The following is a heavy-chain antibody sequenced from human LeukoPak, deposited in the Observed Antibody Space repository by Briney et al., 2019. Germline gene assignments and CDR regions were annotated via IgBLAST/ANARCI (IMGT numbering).Heavy chain of an antibody. CDR2: ISWNSGSI. D-gene: IGHD3-10*01. CDR1: GFTFDDYA. CDR3: AKDGIGELYWYFDL. Sequence: QSGGSLRLSCAASGFTFDDYAMHWVRQAPGKGLEWVSGISWNSGSIGYADSVKGRFTISRDNAKNSLYLQMNSLRAEDTALYYCAKDGIGELYWYFDLWGRGTLVTVSS. J-gene: IGHJ2*01. V-gene: IGHV3-9*01.